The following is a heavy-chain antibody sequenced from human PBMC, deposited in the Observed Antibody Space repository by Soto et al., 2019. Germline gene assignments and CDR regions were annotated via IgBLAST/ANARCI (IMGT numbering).Heavy chain of an antibody. CDR1: GYTFTSYY. CDR2: INPSGGST. V-gene: IGHV1-46*03. J-gene: IGHJ5*02. D-gene: IGHD3-9*01. CDR3: ARGPSLLRYFDWLPNNWFDP. Sequence: QVQLVQSGAEVKKPGASVKVSCKASGYTFTSYYMHWVRQAPGQGLEWMGIINPSGGSTSYAQKFQGRVTMTRDTSTSTVYMELSSLRSEDTAVYYCARGPSLLRYFDWLPNNWFDPWGQGTLVTVSS.